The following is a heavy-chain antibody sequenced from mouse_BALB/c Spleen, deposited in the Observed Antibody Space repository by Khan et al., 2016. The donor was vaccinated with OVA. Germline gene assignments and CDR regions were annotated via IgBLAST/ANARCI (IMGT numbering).Heavy chain of an antibody. CDR2: IWSDGST. CDR1: GFSLTNYG. J-gene: IGHJ4*01. Sequence: QMQLEESGPGLVAPSQSLSITCTISGFSLTNYGVHWVRQPPGKGLEWLVVIWSDGSTTYNSALKSRLTINKDNSKNQVFLKMNSLQTDDTAMYLCARQPYYRYNLIDYWGQGTSVTVAS. V-gene: IGHV2-6-1*01. D-gene: IGHD2-12*01. CDR3: ARQPYYRYNLIDY.